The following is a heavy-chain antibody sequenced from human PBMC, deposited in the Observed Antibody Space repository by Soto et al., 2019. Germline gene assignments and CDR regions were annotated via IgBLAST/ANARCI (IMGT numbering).Heavy chain of an antibody. D-gene: IGHD5-18*01. V-gene: IGHV3-33*01. J-gene: IGHJ4*02. CDR1: GFTFSTYG. CDR3: GRDGALGDTAVVDS. Sequence: QVQLVESGGGVVQPGKSLRLSCAASGFTFSTYGMHWVRQAPGKGLEWVAVIWYDGSNKYHGDSLKGRFTISRDNSKNTLYLQITNLRAEDTAVSYCGRDGALGDTAVVDSWGKGTLVTVSS. CDR2: IWYDGSNK.